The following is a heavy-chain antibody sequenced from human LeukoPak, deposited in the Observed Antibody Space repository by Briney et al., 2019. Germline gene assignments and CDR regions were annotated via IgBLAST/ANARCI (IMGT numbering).Heavy chain of an antibody. CDR3: ARDRYYYGSGSLLMDV. CDR1: GGSISSYY. Sequence: SETLSLTCTVSGGSISSYYWSWIRQLPGKGLEWIGYIFHSGSTNYNPSLKSRVTISVDTSKNQFSLKLTSVTAADTAVYYCARDRYYYGSGSLLMDVWGKGTTVTVSS. V-gene: IGHV4-59*01. CDR2: IFHSGST. J-gene: IGHJ6*04. D-gene: IGHD3-10*01.